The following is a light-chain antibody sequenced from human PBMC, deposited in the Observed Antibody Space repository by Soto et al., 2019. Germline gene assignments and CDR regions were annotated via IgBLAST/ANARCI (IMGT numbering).Light chain of an antibody. CDR2: WAS. J-gene: IGKJ5*01. Sequence: DIVLTQSPDSLTVSLGERATINCKSSQSLLSSANNKNYLAWFQQRPGQPPKVLISWASTRESGVPERFGGSVSGTDFTLTISSLQAEDVAVYYCQQYYGGPITFGQGTRLEIK. CDR1: QSLLSSANNKNY. CDR3: QQYYGGPIT. V-gene: IGKV4-1*01.